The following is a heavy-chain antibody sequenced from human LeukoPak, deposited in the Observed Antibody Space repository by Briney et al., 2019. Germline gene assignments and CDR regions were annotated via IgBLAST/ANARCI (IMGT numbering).Heavy chain of an antibody. Sequence: SETLPLTCAVYGGSFSGYYWSWIRQPPGKGLEWIGEINHSGSTNYNPSLKSRVTISVDTSKNQFSLKLSSVTAADTAVYYCARGRVTMVRGVIITWDYWGQGTLVTVSS. CDR1: GGSFSGYY. J-gene: IGHJ4*02. V-gene: IGHV4-34*01. D-gene: IGHD3-10*01. CDR3: ARGRVTMVRGVIITWDY. CDR2: INHSGST.